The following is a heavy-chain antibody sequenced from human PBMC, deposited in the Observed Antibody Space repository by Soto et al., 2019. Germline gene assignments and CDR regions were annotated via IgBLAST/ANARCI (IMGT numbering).Heavy chain of an antibody. V-gene: IGHV1-69*06. CDR2: IIPIFGTA. CDR3: ARLYSGSYLYYFDY. Sequence: GASVKVSCKASGGTFSSNAISWVRQAPGQGLEWMGGIIPIFGTANYAQKFQGRVTITADKSTSTAYMELSSLRSEDTAVYYCARLYSGSYLYYFDYWGQGTLVTVSS. D-gene: IGHD1-26*01. J-gene: IGHJ4*02. CDR1: GGTFSSNA.